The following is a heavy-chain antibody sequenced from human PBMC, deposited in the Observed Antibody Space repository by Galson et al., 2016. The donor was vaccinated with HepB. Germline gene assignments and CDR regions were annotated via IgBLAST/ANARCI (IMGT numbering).Heavy chain of an antibody. CDR2: ISSSSTYI. Sequence: SLRLSCAAAGFTFSTYAMSWVRQVPGKGLEWVASISSSSTYISYVESVRGRFTVSRDNAKKSLYLHMNSLRAEDTAVYYCARAPRDWGQGTVVTVSS. V-gene: IGHV3-21*01. CDR1: GFTFSTYA. CDR3: ARAPRD. J-gene: IGHJ4*02.